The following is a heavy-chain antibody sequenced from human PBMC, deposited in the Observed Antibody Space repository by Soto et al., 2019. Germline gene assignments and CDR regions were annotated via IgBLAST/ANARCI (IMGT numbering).Heavy chain of an antibody. J-gene: IGHJ6*03. Sequence: GASVKVSCKVSGYTLTELSMHWVRQAPGKGLEWMGGFDPEDGETIYAQKFRGRVTMTEDTSTDTAYMELSSLRSEDTAVYYCATVAPYYYGSGSRYTPYYYYMDVWGKGTTVTVSS. D-gene: IGHD3-10*01. V-gene: IGHV1-24*01. CDR2: FDPEDGET. CDR1: GYTLTELS. CDR3: ATVAPYYYGSGSRYTPYYYYMDV.